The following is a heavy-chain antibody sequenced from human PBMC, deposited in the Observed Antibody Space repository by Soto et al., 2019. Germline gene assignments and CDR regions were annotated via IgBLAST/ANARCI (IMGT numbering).Heavy chain of an antibody. CDR3: AKVSVAGLTFDI. V-gene: IGHV3-23*01. CDR2: ISGSGGST. D-gene: IGHD6-19*01. CDR1: GFTFSSYA. J-gene: IGHJ3*02. Sequence: EVQLLESGGGLVQPGGSLRLSCAASGFTFSSYAMSWVRQAPGKGLEWVSAISGSGGSTYYADSVKGRFTISRDNSKNTLYPQMNSLRAEDTAVYYCAKVSVAGLTFDIWGQGKMVAVSS.